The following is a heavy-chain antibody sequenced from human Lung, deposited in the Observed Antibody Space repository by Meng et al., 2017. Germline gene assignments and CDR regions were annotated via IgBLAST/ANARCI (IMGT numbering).Heavy chain of an antibody. Sequence: QVQLPGSGPGLVKPSGTLSLTCGVSGGSISSSNWWSWVRQPPGKGLEWIGEIYHSGGTKYNPSLKSRVTISVDKSKNQFSLKLSSVTAADTAVYYCARDAPAVAYGDYPGYIDYWGQGTLVTVSS. J-gene: IGHJ4*02. CDR3: ARDAPAVAYGDYPGYIDY. D-gene: IGHD4-17*01. CDR1: GGSISSSNW. CDR2: IYHSGGT. V-gene: IGHV4-4*02.